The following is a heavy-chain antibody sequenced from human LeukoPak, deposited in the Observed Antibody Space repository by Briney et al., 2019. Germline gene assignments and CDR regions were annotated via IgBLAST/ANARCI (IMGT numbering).Heavy chain of an antibody. CDR2: IKQDGSVK. Sequence: GGSLRLSCAASGFTFSNYWMSWVRQAPGKGLEWVANIKQDGSVKYYMDSVKGRFTISGDESKNTLSLQMNSLRPEDTAVYYCAKNAAGIVLMIYAPLDSWGQGTLVTVSS. CDR3: AKNAAGIVLMIYAPLDS. D-gene: IGHD2-8*01. V-gene: IGHV3-7*03. J-gene: IGHJ4*02. CDR1: GFTFSNYW.